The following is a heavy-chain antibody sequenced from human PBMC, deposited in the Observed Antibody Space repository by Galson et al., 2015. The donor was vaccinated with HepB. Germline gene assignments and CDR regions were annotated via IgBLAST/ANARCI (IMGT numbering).Heavy chain of an antibody. CDR1: GGTFSSYA. CDR2: IIPILGIA. CDR3: ARDTPFFPGGGRYGSGNHDAFDI. Sequence: SVKVSCKASGGTFSSYAISWVRQAPGQGLEWMGRIIPILGIANYAQKFQGRVTITADKSTSTAYMELSSLRSEDTAVYYCARDTPFFPGGGRYGSGNHDAFDIWGQGTMVTVSS. D-gene: IGHD3-10*01. V-gene: IGHV1-69*04. J-gene: IGHJ3*02.